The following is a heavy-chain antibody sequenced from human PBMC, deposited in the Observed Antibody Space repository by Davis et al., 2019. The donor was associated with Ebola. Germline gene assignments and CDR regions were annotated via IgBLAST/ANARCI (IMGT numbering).Heavy chain of an antibody. Sequence: GESLKISCAASGFSFSSAWMSWVRQAPGKGLEWISRITSKAGAGTTEYAAPVKGRFTISRDDSHGTLYLQMSSLKPEDTGVYYCAADVPTPLSLIDYWGQGTQVTVSS. CDR1: GFSFSSAW. D-gene: IGHD3-22*01. J-gene: IGHJ4*02. CDR3: AADVPTPLSLIDY. V-gene: IGHV3-15*01. CDR2: ITSKAGAGTT.